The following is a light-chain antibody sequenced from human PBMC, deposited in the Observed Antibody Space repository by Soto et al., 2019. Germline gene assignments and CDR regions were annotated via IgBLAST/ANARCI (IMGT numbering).Light chain of an antibody. CDR1: SSDVGGYNY. CDR2: EVS. CDR3: SSYTSGSTRV. J-gene: IGLJ3*02. Sequence: QSVLTQPASVSGSPGQSITISCTGTSSDVGGYNYVSWYQQHPGKAPKLMIYEVSNRPSGVSNRFSGSKSGNTASLTISGLQAEDAADYYCSSYTSGSTRVFGGGTKVTVL. V-gene: IGLV2-14*01.